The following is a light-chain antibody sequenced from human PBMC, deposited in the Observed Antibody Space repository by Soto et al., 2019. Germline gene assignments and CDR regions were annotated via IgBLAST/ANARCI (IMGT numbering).Light chain of an antibody. V-gene: IGKV3-15*01. J-gene: IGKJ5*01. CDR3: QQHNTWPPIT. CDR1: QSVGTF. Sequence: EIVLTHSPATLSLPPGEGGPLSCRASQSVGTFFAWYQQKPGQAPRLLIYGASTRATGLPARFSGSGSGTDFTLTISSLQSEDFAVYYCQQHNTWPPITFGQGTQLEIK. CDR2: GAS.